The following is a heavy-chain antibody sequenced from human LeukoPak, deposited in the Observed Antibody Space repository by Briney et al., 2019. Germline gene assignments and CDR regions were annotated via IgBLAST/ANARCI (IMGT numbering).Heavy chain of an antibody. CDR3: ARIYYSSSYDYWYFDL. V-gene: IGHV4-39*07. CDR1: GDSISSTNYY. J-gene: IGHJ2*01. D-gene: IGHD6-13*01. CDR2: IYYSGST. Sequence: SETLSLTCTVSGDSISSTNYYWGWIRQPPGKGLEWIGSIYYSGSTYYNPSLESRVTISVDTSKNQFSLKLSSVTAADTAMYYCARIYYSSSYDYWYFDLWGRGTLVTVSS.